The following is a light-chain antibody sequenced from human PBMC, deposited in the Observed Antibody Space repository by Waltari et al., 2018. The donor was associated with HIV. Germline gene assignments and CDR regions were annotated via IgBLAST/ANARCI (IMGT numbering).Light chain of an antibody. V-gene: IGKV4-1*01. CDR2: EAS. J-gene: IGKJ4*01. CDR1: QSLLYYSDNANP. CDR3: QQYSLLPFT. Sequence: DIVMTQSPASLAVFLGERAAINCKASQSLLYYSDNANPLVWSEQTARQPRKWQIYEASRRACGVRDRVRGSGSGTDFTRTIGSLQAEDVAVYSCQQYSLLPFTFGEGTKVEI.